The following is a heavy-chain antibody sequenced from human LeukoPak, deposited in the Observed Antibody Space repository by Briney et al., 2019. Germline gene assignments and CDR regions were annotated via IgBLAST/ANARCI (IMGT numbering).Heavy chain of an antibody. D-gene: IGHD3-3*01. CDR2: INNDGSST. J-gene: IGHJ4*02. CDR1: GFTFSSYW. V-gene: IGHV3-74*01. Sequence: GGSLRLSCGASGFTFSSYWMHWVRQGPGQGLVWVSRINNDGSSTNYADSVKGRFTISRDNAKNTLYLQMNSLRAEDTAVYYCAKDRDFWSGYRYYFDYWGQGTLVTVST. CDR3: AKDRDFWSGYRYYFDY.